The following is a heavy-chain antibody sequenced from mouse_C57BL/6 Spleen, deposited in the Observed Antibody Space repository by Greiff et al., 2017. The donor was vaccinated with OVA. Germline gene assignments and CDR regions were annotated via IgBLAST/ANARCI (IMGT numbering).Heavy chain of an antibody. D-gene: IGHD1-1*02. CDR1: GYTFTSYG. Sequence: VKLVESGAELARPGASVKLSCKASGYTFTSYGISWVKQRTGQGLEWIGEIYPRSGNTYYNEKFKGKATLTADKSSSTAYMELRSLTSEDSAVYFCARSGGGSYWYFDVWGTGTTVTVSS. CDR2: IYPRSGNT. J-gene: IGHJ1*03. CDR3: ARSGGGSYWYFDV. V-gene: IGHV1-81*01.